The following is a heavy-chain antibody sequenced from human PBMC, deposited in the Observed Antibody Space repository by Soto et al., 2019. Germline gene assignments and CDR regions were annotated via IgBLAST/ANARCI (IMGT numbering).Heavy chain of an antibody. CDR1: GDSVSSNSAA. D-gene: IGHD6-13*01. Sequence: SQTLSLTCAISGDSVSSNSAAWNWIRQSPSRGLEWLGRTYYRSKWYNDYAVSVKSRITINPDTSKNQFSLQLNSVTPEDTAVYYCARGLYSSSFRGLYNWFDPWGQGTLVTVSS. J-gene: IGHJ5*02. V-gene: IGHV6-1*01. CDR2: TYYRSKWYN. CDR3: ARGLYSSSFRGLYNWFDP.